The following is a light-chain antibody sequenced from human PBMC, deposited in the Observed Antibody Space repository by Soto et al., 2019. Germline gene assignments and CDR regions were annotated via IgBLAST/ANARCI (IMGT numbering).Light chain of an antibody. J-gene: IGKJ5*01. CDR2: GAS. CDR3: QQYGSSPPFT. CDR1: QSVSSSY. Sequence: EIVLTQSPGTLSLSPGERATLCCRASQSVSSSYLAWYQQKPGQAPRLLIYGASSRATGIPDRFSGSGSGTDFTLTISRLEPEDFAVYYCQQYGSSPPFTFGQGTRLEI. V-gene: IGKV3-20*01.